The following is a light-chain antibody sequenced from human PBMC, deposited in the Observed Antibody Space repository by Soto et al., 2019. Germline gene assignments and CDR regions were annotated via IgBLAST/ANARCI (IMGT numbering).Light chain of an antibody. CDR3: QTWSAGIRV. CDR2: VNSDGSH. V-gene: IGLV4-69*01. Sequence: QPVLTQSPSASASLGASVKLTCTLSSGHSSYAIAWHQQQPEKGPRYLMKVNSDGSHSKGDGIPDRFSGSSSVAERYLTISSLQSEDEADYYCQTWSAGIRVFGGGTKVTVL. J-gene: IGLJ2*01. CDR1: SGHSSYA.